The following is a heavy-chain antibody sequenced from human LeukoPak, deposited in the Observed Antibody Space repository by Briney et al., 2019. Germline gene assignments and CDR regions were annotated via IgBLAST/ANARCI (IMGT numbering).Heavy chain of an antibody. CDR1: GFTLSNYW. J-gene: IGHJ4*02. CDR3: ARDQGSTSRGIDY. D-gene: IGHD2-2*01. V-gene: IGHV3-74*01. CDR2: IYSDGNTT. Sequence: QPGGSLRLSCAGSGFTLSNYWMHWVRQAPGKGLVWVSRIYSDGNTTNYADSVKGRFTISRDNAKNTLYLQMNSLRAEDTAVYYCARDQGSTSRGIDYWGQGTLVTVSS.